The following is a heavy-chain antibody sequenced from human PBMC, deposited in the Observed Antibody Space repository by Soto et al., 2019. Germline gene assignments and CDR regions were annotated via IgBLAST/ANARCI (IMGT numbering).Heavy chain of an antibody. CDR3: AGGKYCSGGSSSPGY. D-gene: IGHD2-15*01. CDR2: IYYSGST. V-gene: IGHV4-39*01. J-gene: IGHJ4*02. Sequence: PSETLSLTCTVSGGSISSSNYYWGWIRQPPGKGLEWIGSIYYSGSTYYNPSLKSRVTISVDTSKNQFSLKLSSVTAADTAVYYCAGGKYCSGGSSSPGYGGQEPRVTVPS. CDR1: GGSISSSNYY.